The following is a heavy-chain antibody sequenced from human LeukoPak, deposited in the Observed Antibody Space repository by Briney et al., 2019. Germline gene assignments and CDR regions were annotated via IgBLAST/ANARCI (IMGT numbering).Heavy chain of an antibody. V-gene: IGHV3-66*04. J-gene: IGHJ4*02. D-gene: IGHD3-10*01. Sequence: GGSLRLSCAASRFTVSSNYMTWVRQAAGKGLEWVSVIYSGGSTYYADSVKGRFTISRDNSKNTLYLQMNSLRAEDTAVYFCARHPTNPGADYWGQGTLVTVSS. CDR3: ARHPTNPGADY. CDR1: RFTVSSNY. CDR2: IYSGGST.